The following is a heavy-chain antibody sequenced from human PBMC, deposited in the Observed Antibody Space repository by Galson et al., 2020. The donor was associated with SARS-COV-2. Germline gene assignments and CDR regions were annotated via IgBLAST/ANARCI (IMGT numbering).Heavy chain of an antibody. Sequence: KMSGPTLVKPTQTLTLTCTFSGFSLSTSGVGVGWIRQPPGKALEWLASIYWDDDKRYSPSLKSRLTITKDTSKNQVVLTMTNMEPVDTDTYYCAHTGDYIVGASVRSDCFDYWGQGTLVTVSS. V-gene: IGHV2-5*02. CDR1: GFSLSTSGVG. CDR2: IYWDDDK. J-gene: IGHJ4*02. D-gene: IGHD1-26*01. CDR3: AHTGDYIVGASVRSDCFDY.